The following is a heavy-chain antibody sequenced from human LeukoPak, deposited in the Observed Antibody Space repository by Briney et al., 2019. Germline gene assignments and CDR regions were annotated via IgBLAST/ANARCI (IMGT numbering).Heavy chain of an antibody. J-gene: IGHJ4*02. D-gene: IGHD4-11*01. CDR1: GYTFPDYY. Sequence: ASVKVSCKASGYTFPDYYMHWVRQAPGQGLEWMGWINPNSGGTSYAQKFQGRVTMTRDTSITTAYMELSRLRPDDTAVYYCARAATVTNYWGQGTLVTVSS. CDR3: ARAATVTNY. CDR2: INPNSGGT. V-gene: IGHV1-2*02.